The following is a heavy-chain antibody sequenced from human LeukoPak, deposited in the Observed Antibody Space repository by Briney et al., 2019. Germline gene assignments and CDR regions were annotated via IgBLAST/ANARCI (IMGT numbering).Heavy chain of an antibody. J-gene: IGHJ6*03. CDR2: ISSSSSYI. Sequence: PGGSLRLSCAASGFTFSSYSMNWVRQAPGKGLEWVSSISSSSSYIYYADSLKGRFTISRDNAKNSLYLQMNSLRAEDTAVYYCAKGGGYEAQYYYYYLDVWGKGTTVTISS. D-gene: IGHD5-12*01. V-gene: IGHV3-21*01. CDR3: AKGGGYEAQYYYYYLDV. CDR1: GFTFSSYS.